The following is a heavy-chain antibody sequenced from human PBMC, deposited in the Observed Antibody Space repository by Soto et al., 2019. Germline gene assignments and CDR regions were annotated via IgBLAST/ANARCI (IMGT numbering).Heavy chain of an antibody. Sequence: GGSLRLSCAASGFTFSSYAMSWVRQAPGKGLEWVSAISGSGGSTYYADSVKGRFTISRDNSKNTLYLQMNSLRAEDTAVYYCARDHPYYYDSSGYPYDFQHWGQGTLVTVSS. CDR1: GFTFSSYA. V-gene: IGHV3-23*01. J-gene: IGHJ1*01. D-gene: IGHD3-22*01. CDR3: ARDHPYYYDSSGYPYDFQH. CDR2: ISGSGGST.